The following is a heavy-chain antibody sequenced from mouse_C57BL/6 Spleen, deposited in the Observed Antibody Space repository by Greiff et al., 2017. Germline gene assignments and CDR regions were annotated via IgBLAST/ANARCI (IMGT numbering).Heavy chain of an antibody. V-gene: IGHV1-55*01. D-gene: IGHD2-4*01. J-gene: IGHJ4*01. CDR2: IYPGSGST. Sequence: QVQLQQPGAELVKPGASVKMSCKASGYTFTSYWITWVKQRPGQGLEWIGDIYPGSGSTNYNEKFKSKATLTVDTSSSTAYMQLSSLTSEDSAVYYCARAYDYASAMDYWGQGTSDTVSS. CDR1: GYTFTSYW. CDR3: ARAYDYASAMDY.